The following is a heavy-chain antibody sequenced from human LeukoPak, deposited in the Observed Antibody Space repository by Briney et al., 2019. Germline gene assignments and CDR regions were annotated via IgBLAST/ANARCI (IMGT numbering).Heavy chain of an antibody. D-gene: IGHD3-22*01. CDR2: ISSSGSTI. CDR1: GFTFSSYE. J-gene: IGHJ4*02. CDR3: ARGLPFYYDSSGYPSGGFLDY. Sequence: GSLRLSCAASGFTFSSYEMNWVRQAPGKGLEWGSYISSSGSTIYYADSVKGRFTISRDNAKNSLYLQMNSLRAEDTAVYYCARGLPFYYDSSGYPSGGFLDYWGQGTLVTVSS. V-gene: IGHV3-48*03.